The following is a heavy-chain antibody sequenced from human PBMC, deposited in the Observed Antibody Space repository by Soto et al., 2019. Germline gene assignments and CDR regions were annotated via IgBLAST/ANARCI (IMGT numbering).Heavy chain of an antibody. Sequence: EVQLVESGGGLVQPGGSLRLSCAASEFTFSGRSVHWVRQAPGKGLVWVSGIDKVGTDSTYADSVKGRFTSSRDNAKNTVYLQMSSLGVEGTAVYYCARGWFGPDVWGKGTTVTVSS. V-gene: IGHV3-74*01. D-gene: IGHD3-10*01. CDR1: EFTFSGRS. CDR2: IDKVGTDS. CDR3: ARGWFGPDV. J-gene: IGHJ6*03.